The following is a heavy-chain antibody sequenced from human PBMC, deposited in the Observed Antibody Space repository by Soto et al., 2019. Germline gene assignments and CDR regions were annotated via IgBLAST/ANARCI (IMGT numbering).Heavy chain of an antibody. Sequence: SETLSLTCTVSGGSISSGDYYWSWIRQPPGKGLEWIGYIYYSGSTYYNPSLKSRVTISVDTSKNQFSLKLSSVTAADTAVYYCARAGYSSGWYLVRYFQHWGQGTLVTVSS. D-gene: IGHD6-19*01. J-gene: IGHJ1*01. CDR2: IYYSGST. CDR3: ARAGYSSGWYLVRYFQH. CDR1: GGSISSGDYY. V-gene: IGHV4-30-4*01.